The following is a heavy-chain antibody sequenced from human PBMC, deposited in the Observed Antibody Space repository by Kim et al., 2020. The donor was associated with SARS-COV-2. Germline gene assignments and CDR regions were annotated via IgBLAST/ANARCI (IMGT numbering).Heavy chain of an antibody. CDR3: AREWVVRGVKFFDY. CDR1: GFTFSSYA. V-gene: IGHV3-30*04. CDR2: ISYDGTNK. Sequence: GRSLRLSCAASGFTFSSYAMHWVRQAPGKGLEWVAVISYDGTNKYYADSVQGRFTISRDNSKNTLYLQMNSLRAEDTAIYYCAREWVVRGVKFFDYWGQG. D-gene: IGHD3-10*01. J-gene: IGHJ4*02.